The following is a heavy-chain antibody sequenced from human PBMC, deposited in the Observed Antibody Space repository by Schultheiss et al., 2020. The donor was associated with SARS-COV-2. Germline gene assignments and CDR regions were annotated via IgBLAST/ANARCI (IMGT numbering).Heavy chain of an antibody. CDR1: GFTFSSYE. D-gene: IGHD6-19*01. V-gene: IGHV3-48*03. Sequence: GGSLRLSCAASGFTFSSYEMNWVRQAPGKGLEWVSYISSSGSTIYYADSVKGRFTISRDNAKNELYLQMNSLRDDDTAVYYCTRDPADVGGWGAFDFWGQGTMVTVSS. CDR3: TRDPADVGGWGAFDF. CDR2: ISSSGSTI. J-gene: IGHJ3*01.